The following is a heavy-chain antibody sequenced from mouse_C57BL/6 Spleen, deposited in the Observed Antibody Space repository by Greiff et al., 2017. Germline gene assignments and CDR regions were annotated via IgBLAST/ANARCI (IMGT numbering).Heavy chain of an antibody. D-gene: IGHD3-2*02. CDR1: GFTFSSYA. CDR3: ARGSSGYFDY. V-gene: IGHV5-4*03. J-gene: IGHJ2*01. CDR2: ISDGGSYT. Sequence: EVKLMESGGGLVKPGGSLKLSCAASGFTFSSYAMSWVRQTPEKRLEWVATISDGGSYTYYPDNVKGRFTISRDNAKNNLYLQMSHLKSEDTAMYYCARGSSGYFDYWGQGTTLTVSS.